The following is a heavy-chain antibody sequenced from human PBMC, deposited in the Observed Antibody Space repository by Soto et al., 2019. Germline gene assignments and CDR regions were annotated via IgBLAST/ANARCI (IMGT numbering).Heavy chain of an antibody. CDR2: ISSSGHMT. V-gene: IGHV3-11*04. CDR1: GFGFTFSNYY. D-gene: IGHD3-10*01. J-gene: IGHJ5*01. Sequence: VQLVESGGGLVRPGGSLSLSCAASGFGFTFSNYYMNWIRQAPGKGLEWVASISSSGHMTFYAPSVNGRFTISRDNGKNSLYLQMNSRRAEDTGVYFCAGTYGSADSWGPGTLVTVSS. CDR3: AGTYGSADS.